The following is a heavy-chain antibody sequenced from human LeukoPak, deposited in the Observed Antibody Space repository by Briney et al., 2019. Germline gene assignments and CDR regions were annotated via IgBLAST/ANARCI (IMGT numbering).Heavy chain of an antibody. CDR1: GGSLSNYF. CDR3: ARQGSVDGDYAPLGF. Sequence: PSETLSLTCTISGGSLSNYFWTWVRQPPGKGLEWIGHIYYRGNTNYNPSLKSRATLSVDTSKNQLSLRLTSVTAADTAVYYCARQGSVDGDYAPLGFWGQGTLVTVSS. D-gene: IGHD4-17*01. V-gene: IGHV4-59*08. CDR2: IYYRGNT. J-gene: IGHJ4*02.